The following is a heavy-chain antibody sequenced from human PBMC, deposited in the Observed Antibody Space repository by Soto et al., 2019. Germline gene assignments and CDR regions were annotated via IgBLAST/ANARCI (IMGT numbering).Heavy chain of an antibody. Sequence: LRLSCAASGFTFGSYEMNWVRQAPGKGLEWVSYISSTGSTVYYADSVKGRFTISRDNAKNSLYLQMNSLRAEDTAVYYCARAAGYSYASNLDYWGQGTLVTVSS. CDR3: ARAAGYSYASNLDY. CDR2: ISSTGSTV. J-gene: IGHJ4*02. D-gene: IGHD5-18*01. CDR1: GFTFGSYE. V-gene: IGHV3-48*03.